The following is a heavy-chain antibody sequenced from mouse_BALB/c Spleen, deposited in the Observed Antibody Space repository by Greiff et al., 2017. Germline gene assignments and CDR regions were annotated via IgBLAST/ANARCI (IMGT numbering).Heavy chain of an antibody. Sequence: EVQRVESGGGLVQPGGSLKLSCAASGFTFSSYGMSWVRQTPDKRLELVTTINSNGGSTYYPDSLKGRFTISRDNAKNTLYLQMSSLKSEDTAMYYCARDGYYDAMDYWGQGTSVTVSS. D-gene: IGHD2-2*01. CDR2: INSNGGST. V-gene: IGHV5-6-3*01. CDR3: ARDGYYDAMDY. J-gene: IGHJ4*01. CDR1: GFTFSSYG.